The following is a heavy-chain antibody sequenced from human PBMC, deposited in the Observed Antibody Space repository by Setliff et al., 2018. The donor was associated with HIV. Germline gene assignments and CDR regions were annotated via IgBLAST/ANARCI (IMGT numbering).Heavy chain of an antibody. Sequence: SETLSLTCTVSGGSISIHYWSWIRLPPGKGLEWIGITYYSGSTNYNPSLKSRVTLSFDTSKNNFSLNLNSVTATDTAVYYCARGLKGGGYYSDYWGQGMLVTVSS. CDR1: GGSISIHY. J-gene: IGHJ4*01. CDR2: TYYSGST. CDR3: ARGLKGGGYYSDY. D-gene: IGHD1-26*01. V-gene: IGHV4-59*11.